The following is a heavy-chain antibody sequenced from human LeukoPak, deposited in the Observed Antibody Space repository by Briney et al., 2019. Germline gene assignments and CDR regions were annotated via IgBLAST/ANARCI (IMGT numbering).Heavy chain of an antibody. Sequence: GGSLRLSCAASGFTFSSYWMSWVRQAPGEGLEWVAKINQDGTEKAYVDSVRGRFTISRDNAKNSLFLQMNSLRAEDTALYYCAKDAGLVVDWGQGTLVTVSS. CDR2: INQDGTEK. CDR1: GFTFSSYW. D-gene: IGHD2-8*02. CDR3: AKDAGLVVD. J-gene: IGHJ4*02. V-gene: IGHV3-7*03.